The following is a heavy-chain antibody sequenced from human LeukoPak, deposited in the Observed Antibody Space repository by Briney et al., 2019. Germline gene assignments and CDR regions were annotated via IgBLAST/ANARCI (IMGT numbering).Heavy chain of an antibody. J-gene: IGHJ3*02. CDR1: GFNLGTYS. Sequence: GGSLRLSCAASGFNLGTYSMNWVRQAPGKGLEWVSYISSSGSTMYYADSVKGRFTISRDNARNSLYLQMNSLRAEDTAVFYCARIFDSSGYPDDAFDIWGQGTMLTVSS. CDR2: ISSSGSTM. CDR3: ARIFDSSGYPDDAFDI. D-gene: IGHD3-22*01. V-gene: IGHV3-48*01.